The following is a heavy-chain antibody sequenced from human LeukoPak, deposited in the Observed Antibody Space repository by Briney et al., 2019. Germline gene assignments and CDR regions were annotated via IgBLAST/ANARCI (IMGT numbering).Heavy chain of an antibody. V-gene: IGHV4-59*01. D-gene: IGHD3-22*01. Sequence: SETPSLTCTVSGGSISSYYWSWIRQPPGKGLEWMGYIYYSGSTNYNPSLKSRVTISVDTSKNQFSLKLSSVTAADTAVYYCAASYNSSGYYAYFDYWGQGTLVTVSS. CDR1: GGSISSYY. CDR2: IYYSGST. J-gene: IGHJ4*02. CDR3: AASYNSSGYYAYFDY.